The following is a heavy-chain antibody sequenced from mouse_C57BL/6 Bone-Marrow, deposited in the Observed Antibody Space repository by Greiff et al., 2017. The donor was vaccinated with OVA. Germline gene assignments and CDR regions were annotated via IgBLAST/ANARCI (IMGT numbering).Heavy chain of an antibody. CDR3: ARLRRGGFDY. Sequence: EVKVEESGGGLVQPGGSLKLSCAASGFTFSDYYMYWVRQTPEKRLEWVAYISNGGGSTYYPDTVKGRFTISRDNAKNTLYLQMSRLKSEDTAMYYCARLRRGGFDYWGQGTTLTVSS. CDR1: GFTFSDYY. V-gene: IGHV5-12*01. CDR2: ISNGGGST. J-gene: IGHJ2*01. D-gene: IGHD2-12*01.